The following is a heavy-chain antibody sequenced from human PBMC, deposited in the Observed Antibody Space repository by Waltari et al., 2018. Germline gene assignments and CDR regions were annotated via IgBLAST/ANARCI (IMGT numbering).Heavy chain of an antibody. J-gene: IGHJ4*02. D-gene: IGHD3-22*01. V-gene: IGHV4-38-2*01. Sequence: QVQLQESGPGLVKPSETLSLTCAVSGYSISSGYYWGWIRQPPGKGLEWIGSIYHSGRTNYHPSLKSRVTISIDTSKNQFSLKLSSVTAADTAVYYCARGSYDYYDSSGYCRFDYWGQGTLVTVSS. CDR1: GYSISSGYY. CDR3: ARGSYDYYDSSGYCRFDY. CDR2: IYHSGRT.